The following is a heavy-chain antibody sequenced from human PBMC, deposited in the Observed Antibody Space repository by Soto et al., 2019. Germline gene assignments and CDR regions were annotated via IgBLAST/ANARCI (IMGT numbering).Heavy chain of an antibody. D-gene: IGHD3-22*01. V-gene: IGHV4-59*08. Sequence: PSETLSLTCTVSGGSISSYYWSWIRQPPGKGLEWIGYIYYSGSTNYNPSLKSRVTITVDTSKNHFSLKLSSVTAADTAVYYCTRTYYYDSSGYSVLYNWGQGTLVTVSS. CDR2: IYYSGST. CDR1: GGSISSYY. CDR3: TRTYYYDSSGYSVLYN. J-gene: IGHJ4*02.